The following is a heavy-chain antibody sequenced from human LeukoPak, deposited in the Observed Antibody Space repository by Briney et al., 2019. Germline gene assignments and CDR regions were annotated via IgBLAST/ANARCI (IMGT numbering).Heavy chain of an antibody. CDR2: ISYDGSHK. J-gene: IGHJ4*02. Sequence: GGSLRLSCAASGFTFSSYGMHWVRQAPGKGLEWVAVISYDGSHKYSADSVKGRFTISRDNSKNTLYLQMNSLRAEDTAVYYCARDGIFDYWGQGTLVTVSS. CDR3: ARDGIFDY. CDR1: GFTFSSYG. V-gene: IGHV3-30*03.